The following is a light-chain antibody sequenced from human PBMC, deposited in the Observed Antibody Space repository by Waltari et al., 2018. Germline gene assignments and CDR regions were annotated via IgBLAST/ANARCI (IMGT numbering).Light chain of an antibody. Sequence: DIQLTQSPSFLSASVVDRATITCRASQDISTYLAWYQQKPGKAPKLLIYAASSLQSGVPSRFSASGSGTEFTLTISSLQPEDSATYYCQQLDTYPLTFGGGAKVEI. V-gene: IGKV1-9*01. CDR3: QQLDTYPLT. CDR1: QDISTY. CDR2: AAS. J-gene: IGKJ4*01.